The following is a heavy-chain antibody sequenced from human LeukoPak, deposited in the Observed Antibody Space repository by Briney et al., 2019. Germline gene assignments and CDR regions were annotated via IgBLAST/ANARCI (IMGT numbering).Heavy chain of an antibody. CDR3: ATMHSSAWYSY. Sequence: SETLSLTCTVSGGSVSSGSYYWTWIRQPPGKGLEWIGYIYYSGSTNYKSSLKSRVTISVDTSKNQFFLKLSSVTAADTAVYYCATMHSSAWYSYWGQGTLVTVSS. D-gene: IGHD6-19*01. J-gene: IGHJ4*02. CDR2: IYYSGST. CDR1: GGSVSSGSYY. V-gene: IGHV4-61*01.